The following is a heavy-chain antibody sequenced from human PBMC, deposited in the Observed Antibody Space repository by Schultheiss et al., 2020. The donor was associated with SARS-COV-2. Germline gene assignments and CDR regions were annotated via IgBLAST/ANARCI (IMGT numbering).Heavy chain of an antibody. CDR3: ARDSNYDSSGYFRYYYYYYMDV. CDR1: GFTLTTYG. D-gene: IGHD3-22*01. J-gene: IGHJ6*03. V-gene: IGHV3-7*01. CDR2: IKQDGSEK. Sequence: GGSLRLSCAAPGFTLTTYGMLWVRQAPGKGLEWVANIKQDGSEKYYVDSVKGRFTISRDNAKNSLYLQMNSLRAEDTAVYYCARDSNYDSSGYFRYYYYYYMDVWGKGTTVTVSS.